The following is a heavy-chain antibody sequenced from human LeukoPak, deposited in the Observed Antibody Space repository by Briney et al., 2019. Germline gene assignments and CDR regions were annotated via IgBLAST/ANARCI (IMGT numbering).Heavy chain of an antibody. CDR2: IYTSGST. CDR3: ARVSPVGATGRTGQNWFDP. D-gene: IGHD1-26*01. CDR1: GGSISSYY. Sequence: SETLSLTCTVSGGSISSYYWSWIRQPAGKGLEWIGRIYTSGSTNYNPSLKSRVTMSVDTSKNQFSLKLSSVTAADTAVYYCARVSPVGATGRTGQNWFDPXGQGTLXTVSS. J-gene: IGHJ5*02. V-gene: IGHV4-4*07.